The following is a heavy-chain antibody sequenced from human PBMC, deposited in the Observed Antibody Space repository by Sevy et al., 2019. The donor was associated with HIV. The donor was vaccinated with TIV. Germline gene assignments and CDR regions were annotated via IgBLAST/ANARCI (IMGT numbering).Heavy chain of an antibody. CDR3: AREPIMITFGGVIVYFDY. CDR2: IKQDGSEK. V-gene: IGHV3-7*01. Sequence: GGSLRLSCAASGFTFSSYWMSWVRQAPGKGLEWVANIKQDGSEKYYVSSVKGRFTISRDNAKNSLYLQMNSLRAEDTAVYYCAREPIMITFGGVIVYFDYWGQGTLVTVSS. J-gene: IGHJ4*02. D-gene: IGHD3-16*02. CDR1: GFTFSSYW.